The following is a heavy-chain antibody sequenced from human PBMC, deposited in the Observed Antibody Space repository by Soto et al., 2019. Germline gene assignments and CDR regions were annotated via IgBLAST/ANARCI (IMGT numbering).Heavy chain of an antibody. Sequence: GSLRLSCVGSGYTFSDYVMSWVRQVPGKGLEWVSSISDGGERTDYRDSVRGRFTISRDNARFTLHLQMNSLRVDDTATYFCARDRSTDFGLDVWGQGTTVTVSS. V-gene: IGHV3-23*01. CDR2: ISDGGERT. CDR3: ARDRSTDFGLDV. CDR1: GYTFSDYV. J-gene: IGHJ6*02. D-gene: IGHD3-3*01.